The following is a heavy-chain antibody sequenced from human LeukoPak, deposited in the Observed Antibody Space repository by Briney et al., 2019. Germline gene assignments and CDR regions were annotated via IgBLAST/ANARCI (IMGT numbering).Heavy chain of an antibody. Sequence: PSETLSLTCTVSGGSISSYYWSWILQPPGKGLEWIGYIYYSGSTNYNPSLKSRVTISVDTSKNQFSLKLSSVTAADAAVYYCARLRSGMDVWGQGTTVTVSS. CDR1: GGSISSYY. J-gene: IGHJ6*02. CDR2: IYYSGST. V-gene: IGHV4-59*01. CDR3: ARLRSGMDV.